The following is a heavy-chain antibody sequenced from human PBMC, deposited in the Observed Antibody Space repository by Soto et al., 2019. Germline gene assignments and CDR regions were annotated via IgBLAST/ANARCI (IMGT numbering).Heavy chain of an antibody. Sequence: QVQLVQSGAEVKKPGASVKVSCKASGYTFTSYDINWVRQATGQGLEWMGWMNPNSGDTGYAQKFQGRVTMTRTNSLSTAYMDLSSLRSEDTAVYYCTRALSGSYGDAFDIWGQGTMVTVSS. J-gene: IGHJ3*02. D-gene: IGHD1-26*01. CDR3: TRALSGSYGDAFDI. CDR1: GYTFTSYD. CDR2: MNPNSGDT. V-gene: IGHV1-8*01.